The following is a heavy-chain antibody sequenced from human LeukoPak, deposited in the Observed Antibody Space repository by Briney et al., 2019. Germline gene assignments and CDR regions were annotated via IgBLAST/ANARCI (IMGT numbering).Heavy chain of an antibody. J-gene: IGHJ4*02. V-gene: IGHV3-7*03. Sequence: GGSLRLSCAASGFTFSTYWMVWVRQAPGRGLEWVANIQQNGGEKNYMDSVKGRFTISRDNTKNSLYLQMSSLRAEDTAVYYCARDDKDYWGQGTLVTVSS. CDR3: ARDDKDY. CDR1: GFTFSTYW. D-gene: IGHD3-22*01. CDR2: IQQNGGEK.